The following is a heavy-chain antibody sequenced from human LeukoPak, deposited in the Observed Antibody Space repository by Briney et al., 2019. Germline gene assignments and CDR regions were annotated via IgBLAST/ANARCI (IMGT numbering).Heavy chain of an antibody. CDR2: INTDGSST. V-gene: IGHV3-74*01. J-gene: IGHJ4*02. CDR3: AREITTEYYFDY. Sequence: SGGSLILSCAASGFTFSSYWIHWVRQAPGKGLVWVSRINTDGSSTSYADSVKGRFTISRDNAKNTLYLQMNSLRAEDTAVYYCAREITTEYYFDYWGQGTLVTVSS. D-gene: IGHD3-22*01. CDR1: GFTFSSYW.